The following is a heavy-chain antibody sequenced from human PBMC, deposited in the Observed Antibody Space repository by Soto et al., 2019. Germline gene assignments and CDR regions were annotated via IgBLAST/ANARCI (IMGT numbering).Heavy chain of an antibody. V-gene: IGHV4-4*02. CDR1: NASISSRKW. CDR2: IYHSGSI. J-gene: IGHJ3*02. D-gene: IGHD2-21*02. Sequence: SETLSLTCTVSNASISSRKWWTWVRQTPGKGLEWIGEIYHSGSINHNPSLKSRVTMSVDKSKNQFSLKMTSVTAADTGVYYCARDLLGGGNSVGAFDIWGQGTMVTVSS. CDR3: ARDLLGGGNSVGAFDI.